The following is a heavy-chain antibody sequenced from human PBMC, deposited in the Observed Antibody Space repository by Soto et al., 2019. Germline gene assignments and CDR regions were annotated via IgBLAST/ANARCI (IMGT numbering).Heavy chain of an antibody. CDR1: GYMFSSFW. D-gene: IGHD6-13*01. Sequence: GESLKISCQCAGYMFSSFWIGWVRQMPGKGLEWMGIAQPGHSDTRYSPAFQGHVTISVDESTNTAYLQWSSLRASDTAMYFCARHGYSSSWYPDHWGQGTLVTSPQ. CDR3: ARHGYSSSWYPDH. J-gene: IGHJ4*02. V-gene: IGHV5-51*01. CDR2: AQPGHSDT.